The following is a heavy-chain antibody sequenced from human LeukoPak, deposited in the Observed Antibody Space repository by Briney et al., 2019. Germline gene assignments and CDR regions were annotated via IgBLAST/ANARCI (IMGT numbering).Heavy chain of an antibody. J-gene: IGHJ4*02. D-gene: IGHD1-26*01. CDR2: IRVYNGNT. V-gene: IGHV1-18*01. CDR3: ARLSGIVSANPLDY. Sequence: ASVKVSCKASGYSFNTYAISWVRQAPGQGLEWMGWIRVYNGNTRYAQRFQGRVTMATDTSTNTAYMKLRSLRPDDTAVYYCARLSGIVSANPLDYWGQGTLVTVSS. CDR1: GYSFNTYA.